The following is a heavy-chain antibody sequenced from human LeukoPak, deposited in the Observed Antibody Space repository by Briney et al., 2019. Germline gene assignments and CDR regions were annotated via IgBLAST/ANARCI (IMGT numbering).Heavy chain of an antibody. CDR1: GFTFSIYA. D-gene: IGHD2-2*03. Sequence: GGSLRLSCAASGFTFSIYAMSWVRQAPGKGLEWVSYISRDYRTIYYADSVKGRFTISRDNAKNSLYLQMNNLRAEDTAVYYCARVDGSCSSSSCRLYFDYWGQGTLVTVSS. CDR2: ISRDYRTI. CDR3: ARVDGSCSSSSCRLYFDY. V-gene: IGHV3-48*01. J-gene: IGHJ4*02.